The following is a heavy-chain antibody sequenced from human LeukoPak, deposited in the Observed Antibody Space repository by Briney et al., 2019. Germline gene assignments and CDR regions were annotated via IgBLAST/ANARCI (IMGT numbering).Heavy chain of an antibody. CDR1: GGSISSTNW. J-gene: IGHJ4*02. D-gene: IGHD2/OR15-2a*01. V-gene: IGHV4/OR15-8*02. Sequence: SETLSLTCGVSGGSISSTNWWTWVREPPGKGLEWIGEVNVLGNTNYNPSLESRVTISIDKSENHVSLKLTSVTAADTAVYYCAREGGPFRPLDYSGQGTLVTVSS. CDR3: AREGGPFRPLDY. CDR2: VNVLGNT.